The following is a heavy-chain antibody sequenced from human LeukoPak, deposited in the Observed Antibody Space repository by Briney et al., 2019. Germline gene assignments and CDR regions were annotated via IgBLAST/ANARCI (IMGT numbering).Heavy chain of an antibody. Sequence: SETLPLTCAVYGGSFSGYYWSWIRQPPGKGLEWIGEINHSGSTNYNPSLKSRVTISVDTSKNQFSLKLSSVTAADTAVYYCARGVLRYFDWAYRNAFDIWGQGTMVTVSS. CDR1: GGSFSGYY. D-gene: IGHD3-9*01. CDR2: INHSGST. CDR3: ARGVLRYFDWAYRNAFDI. J-gene: IGHJ3*02. V-gene: IGHV4-34*01.